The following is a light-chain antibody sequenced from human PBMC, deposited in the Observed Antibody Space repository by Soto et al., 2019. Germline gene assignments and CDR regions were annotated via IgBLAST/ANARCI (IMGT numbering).Light chain of an antibody. Sequence: EKVMTQSPSTLSVSAGERAALSCMASQSVSSNLAWYQQKPGQAPRRLIYGASTRATGIPARFSGSGSGTEFTLTISSLQSEDFAVYYCQQYNNWPPITFGQGTRLEI. CDR3: QQYNNWPPIT. CDR1: QSVSSN. J-gene: IGKJ5*01. CDR2: GAS. V-gene: IGKV3-15*01.